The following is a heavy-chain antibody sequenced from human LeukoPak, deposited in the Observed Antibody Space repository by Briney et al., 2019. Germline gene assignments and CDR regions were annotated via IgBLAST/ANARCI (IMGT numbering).Heavy chain of an antibody. CDR1: GGTFSSYA. V-gene: IGHV1-69*13. J-gene: IGHJ4*02. CDR3: ARSLLLWFGESFDY. Sequence: SVKVSCKASGGTFSSYAISWVRQAPGQGLEWMGGIIPIFGTANYAQKFQGRVTITADESTSTAYMELSSLRSEDTAVYYCARSLLLWFGESFDYWGQGTLVTVSS. CDR2: IIPIFGTA. D-gene: IGHD3-10*01.